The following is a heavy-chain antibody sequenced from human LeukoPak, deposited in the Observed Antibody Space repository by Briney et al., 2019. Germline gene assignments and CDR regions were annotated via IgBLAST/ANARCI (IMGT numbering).Heavy chain of an antibody. J-gene: IGHJ4*02. Sequence: GGSLRLSCAVSGLTVSDTYVSWVRHAPGKGLEWVSVIDSAGAGGSTYYADSVKGRFTISRDNSKNTLYLQMNSLRAEDTALYYCTRDPTSGAGGSYWGQGTLVTVSS. CDR1: GLTVSDTY. V-gene: IGHV3-66*01. D-gene: IGHD3-10*01. CDR3: TRDPTSGAGGSY. CDR2: IDSAGAGGST.